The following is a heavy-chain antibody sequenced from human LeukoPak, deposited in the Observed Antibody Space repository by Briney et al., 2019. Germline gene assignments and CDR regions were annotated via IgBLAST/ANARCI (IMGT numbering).Heavy chain of an antibody. CDR1: GYTFTSYG. J-gene: IGHJ4*02. CDR2: ISAYNGNT. Sequence: GASVKVSCKASGYTFTSYGISWVRQAPGQGLEWMGWISAYNGNTNYAQKLQGRATMTTDTSTSTAYMELRSLRSDDTAVYYCARDRSGWYGGLWSIDYWGQGTLVTVSS. CDR3: ARDRSGWYGGLWSIDY. D-gene: IGHD6-19*01. V-gene: IGHV1-18*01.